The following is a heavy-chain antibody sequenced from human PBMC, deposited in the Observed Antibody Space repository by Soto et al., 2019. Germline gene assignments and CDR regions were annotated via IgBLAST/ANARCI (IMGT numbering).Heavy chain of an antibody. CDR1: GFPLSTYG. Sequence: EVQLLESGGGLVQPGGSLRLSCAASGFPLSTYGMSWVRQAPGKGLEWVSSVTGTGGDTYYADSVKGRFTSSRDNHNNMLYLHMNSLRVEDTAVYYCARIRRYLYGLDVWGRGTKITVSS. CDR2: VTGTGGDT. CDR3: ARIRRYLYGLDV. J-gene: IGHJ6*02. V-gene: IGHV3-23*01.